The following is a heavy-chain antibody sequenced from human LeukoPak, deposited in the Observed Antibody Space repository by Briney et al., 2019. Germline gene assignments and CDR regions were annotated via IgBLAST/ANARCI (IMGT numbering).Heavy chain of an antibody. CDR2: ISYDGSNK. V-gene: IGHV3-30*18. D-gene: IGHD3-22*01. CDR1: GFTFSSYG. Sequence: SGGSLRLSCAASGFTFSSYGMHWVRQAPGKGLEWVAVISYDGSNKYYADSVKGRFTISRDNSKNTLYLQMNSLRAEGTAVYYCAKLSSSGYYYYYGMDVWGQGTTVTVSS. J-gene: IGHJ6*02. CDR3: AKLSSSGYYYYYGMDV.